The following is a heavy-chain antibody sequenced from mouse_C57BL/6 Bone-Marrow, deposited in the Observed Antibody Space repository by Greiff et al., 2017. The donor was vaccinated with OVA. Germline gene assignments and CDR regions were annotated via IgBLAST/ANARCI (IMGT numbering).Heavy chain of an antibody. CDR3: TTSDYYGSSRFDY. D-gene: IGHD1-1*01. Sequence: EVKLMESGAELVRPGASVKLSCTASGFNIKDDYMHWVKQRPEQGLEWIGWIDPENGDTEYASKFQGKATITADTSSNTAYLQLSSLTSEDTAVYYCTTSDYYGSSRFDYWGQGTTLTVSS. V-gene: IGHV14-4*01. CDR1: GFNIKDDY. CDR2: IDPENGDT. J-gene: IGHJ2*01.